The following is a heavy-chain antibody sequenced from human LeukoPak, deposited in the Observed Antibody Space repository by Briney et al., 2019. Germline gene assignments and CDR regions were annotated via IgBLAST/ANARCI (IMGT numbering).Heavy chain of an antibody. J-gene: IGHJ4*02. D-gene: IGHD3-22*01. Sequence: GSLRLSCAASGFTFGTYSMNWVRQAPGEGLEWVSYISSSATTIHYADSVKGRFTISRDNAKNSLYLQMNSLRAEDTAVYYCVRDTDDSSGLATRDFDNWGQGTLVTVSS. V-gene: IGHV3-48*04. CDR2: ISSSATTI. CDR1: GFTFGTYS. CDR3: VRDTDDSSGLATRDFDN.